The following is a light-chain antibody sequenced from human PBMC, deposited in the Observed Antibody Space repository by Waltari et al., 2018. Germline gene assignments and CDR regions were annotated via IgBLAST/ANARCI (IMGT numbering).Light chain of an antibody. Sequence: QSALTQPSSVSGSPGQSITISCTGTRRHVRTINYVSWYQQLPGKAPQLRIFDVIIRPSGVSNRFSGSKSGNTASLTISGLQAEDEADYYCSSYISSSTLELFGGGTSLTVL. CDR3: SSYISSSTLEL. CDR1: RRHVRTINY. V-gene: IGLV2-14*03. J-gene: IGLJ2*01. CDR2: DVI.